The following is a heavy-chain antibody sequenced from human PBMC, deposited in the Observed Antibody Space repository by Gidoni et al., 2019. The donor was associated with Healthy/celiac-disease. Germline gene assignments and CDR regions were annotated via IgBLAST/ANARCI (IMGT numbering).Heavy chain of an antibody. Sequence: EVQLVESGGGLVKPGGALSLSCAASRFPFRSYSMNWVRQAPGKGLEGVSPISSSSSYIYYADSVKGRFTISRDNAKNALYLQMNSLRAEDTAVYYCARDGAGATMRYFDLWGRGTLVTVSS. D-gene: IGHD1-26*01. CDR1: RFPFRSYS. CDR3: ARDGAGATMRYFDL. J-gene: IGHJ2*01. CDR2: ISSSSSYI. V-gene: IGHV3-21*01.